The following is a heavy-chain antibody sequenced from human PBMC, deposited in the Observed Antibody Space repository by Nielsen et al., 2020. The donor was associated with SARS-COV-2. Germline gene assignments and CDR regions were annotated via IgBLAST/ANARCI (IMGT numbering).Heavy chain of an antibody. D-gene: IGHD6-19*01. J-gene: IGHJ4*02. CDR3: AREDVAGYFDY. Sequence: SETLSLTSTVSGGSISSGGYYWSWIRQQPGKGLEWIGYIYYSGSTYYNPSLKSRVTISVDTSKNHFSRKLNSVTAADTAVYYCAREDVAGYFDYWGQGTLVTVSS. CDR2: IYYSGST. V-gene: IGHV4-31*03. CDR1: GGSISSGGYY.